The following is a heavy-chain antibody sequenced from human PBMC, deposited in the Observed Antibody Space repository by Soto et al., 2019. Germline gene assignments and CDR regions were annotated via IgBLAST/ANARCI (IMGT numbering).Heavy chain of an antibody. V-gene: IGHV1-46*01. D-gene: IGHD2-2*01. CDR3: ARVSNIVLVRAAGFHF. J-gene: IGHJ4*02. CDR1: GYTFTSYY. CDR2: IKPSGGST. Sequence: ASVKVSCKACGYTFTSYYMHWVRQAPGQGLEWMGIIKPSGGSTSYAQKFQGRVTMTRDTSTSTVYMELSSLRSEDTAVYYCARVSNIVLVRAAGFHFWGQGTLVTVYS.